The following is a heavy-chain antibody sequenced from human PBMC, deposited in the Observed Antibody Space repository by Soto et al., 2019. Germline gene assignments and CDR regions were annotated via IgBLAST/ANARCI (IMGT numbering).Heavy chain of an antibody. J-gene: IGHJ5*02. V-gene: IGHV3-74*01. D-gene: IGHD2-21*02. CDR1: GFNFSNHW. Sequence: GGSLRLSCAASGFNFSNHWMHRVRQRPAEGLVRVSRITSDGKSKAYAESVKGRFAISRDNAKNTLYLQMNGLTAEDTAVYYCARESGDWPLNWFDPWGQGTLVTVSS. CDR2: ITSDGKSK. CDR3: ARESGDWPLNWFDP.